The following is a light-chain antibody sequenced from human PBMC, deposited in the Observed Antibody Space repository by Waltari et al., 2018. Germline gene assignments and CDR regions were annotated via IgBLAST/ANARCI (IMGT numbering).Light chain of an antibody. Sequence: SILPHPTSASRTPGRRVNIPCFGIRPNIGPNSVSVYQQVPGTAPEPRIYRTNQRPSGVPGRFSGSQSGPSPSLAISGLRSEDEAHCYCGAWDDSRSRPMVFGGRTKLTVL. CDR3: GAWDDSRSRPMV. CDR1: RPNIGPNS. CDR2: RTN. J-gene: IGLJ2*01. V-gene: IGLV1-47*01.